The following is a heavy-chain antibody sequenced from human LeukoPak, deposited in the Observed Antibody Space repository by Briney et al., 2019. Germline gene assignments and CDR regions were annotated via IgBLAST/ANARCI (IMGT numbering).Heavy chain of an antibody. CDR2: MNPNSGNT. V-gene: IGHV1-8*01. Sequence: PLASVKVSCKASGYTFTSYDINWVRQATGQGLEWMGWMNPNSGNTGYAQKFQGRVTMTRNTSISTAYMELSSLRSEDTAVYYCARRITSSKNTWFDPWGQGTLVTVSS. CDR3: ARRITSSKNTWFDP. D-gene: IGHD3-10*01. J-gene: IGHJ5*02. CDR1: GYTFTSYD.